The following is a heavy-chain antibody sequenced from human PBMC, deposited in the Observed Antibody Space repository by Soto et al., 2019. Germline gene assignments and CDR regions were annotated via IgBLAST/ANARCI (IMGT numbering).Heavy chain of an antibody. CDR3: AKTLYSSSWYGLLAN. CDR2: ISYTGGST. V-gene: IGHV3-23*01. D-gene: IGHD6-13*01. J-gene: IGHJ4*02. CDR1: GFTFSTYA. Sequence: GGSLRLSCAASGFTFSTYAMSWVRQAPGKGLEWVSVISYTGGSTYYADSVKGRFTISRDNSKNTVFLQMDSLRADDTAVYYYAKTLYSSSWYGLLANWGQGTLVTVSS.